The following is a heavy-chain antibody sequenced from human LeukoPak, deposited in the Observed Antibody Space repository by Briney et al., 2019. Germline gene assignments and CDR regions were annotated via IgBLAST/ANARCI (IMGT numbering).Heavy chain of an antibody. CDR1: RLTLSDFW. J-gene: IGHJ4*02. CDR2: IKHDGSEK. CDR3: ARDPLSYLGEIDTSSSYFDY. D-gene: IGHD3-10*01. V-gene: IGHV3-7*01. Sequence: GWSLRDTCAASRLTLSDFWMTWVRQAPWRGLEWVANIKHDGSEKYYMYSVKGRSTDPRHNGKNSLYLQMNSLRAEDTAVYYCARDPLSYLGEIDTSSSYFDYWGQGTLATVSS.